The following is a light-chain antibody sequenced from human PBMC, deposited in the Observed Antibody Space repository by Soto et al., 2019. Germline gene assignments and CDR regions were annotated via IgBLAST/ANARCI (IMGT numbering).Light chain of an antibody. V-gene: IGLV2-14*01. CDR3: SSYTTFSTWV. Sequence: QSALTQPASVSGSPGQSITISCTGTSSDVGGYNYVSWYQQHPGKAPKLMIYDVTNRPSGVSNRFSGSKSGNTASLTISWLQAEDEADYYCSSYTTFSTWVFGGGTQLTVL. CDR1: SSDVGGYNY. J-gene: IGLJ3*02. CDR2: DVT.